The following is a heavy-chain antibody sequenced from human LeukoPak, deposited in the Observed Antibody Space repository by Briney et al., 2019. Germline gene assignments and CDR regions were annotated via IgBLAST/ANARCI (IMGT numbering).Heavy chain of an antibody. J-gene: IGHJ3*02. D-gene: IGHD3-9*01. CDR2: IYYSRST. V-gene: IGHV4-59*01. Sequence: PSETLSLTCTVSGGSISSYYWSWIRQPPGKGLEWIGHIYYSRSTNYNPSLKSRVTISVATSKNPFSLKLSSVTAADTAVYYCARGSPEPVLRYFASFGDAFDIWGQGTIVTVSS. CDR3: ARGSPEPVLRYFASFGDAFDI. CDR1: GGSISSYY.